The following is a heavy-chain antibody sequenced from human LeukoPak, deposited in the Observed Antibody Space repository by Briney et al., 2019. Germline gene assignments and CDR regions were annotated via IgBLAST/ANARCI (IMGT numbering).Heavy chain of an antibody. J-gene: IGHJ4*02. CDR1: GASISSGDYY. CDR3: DRGRGLPYYYDSSGYYPADY. CDR2: IYYSGST. Sequence: SSETLSLTCTVSGASISSGDYYWSWIRQPPGKGLECIGHIYYSGSTYYNPSLKSRVTISVDTSKNQFSLKLSSVTAADTAVYYCDRGRGLPYYYDSSGYYPADYWGQGTLVTVSS. V-gene: IGHV4-30-4*01. D-gene: IGHD3-22*01.